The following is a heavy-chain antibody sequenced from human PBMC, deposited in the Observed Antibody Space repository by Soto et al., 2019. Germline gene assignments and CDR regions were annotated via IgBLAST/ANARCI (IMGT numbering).Heavy chain of an antibody. Sequence: GGSLRLSCVASGFTFNKYALAWVRQAPGKGLEWVSAISGSGASTYDADSVKGRFTISRDNSKNTLYLQMNSLRAEDTAVYYCAKDRNVLRYFDWAQRGGMDVWGQGTTVTVSS. CDR1: GFTFNKYA. V-gene: IGHV3-23*01. CDR2: ISGSGAST. CDR3: AKDRNVLRYFDWAQRGGMDV. J-gene: IGHJ6*02. D-gene: IGHD3-9*01.